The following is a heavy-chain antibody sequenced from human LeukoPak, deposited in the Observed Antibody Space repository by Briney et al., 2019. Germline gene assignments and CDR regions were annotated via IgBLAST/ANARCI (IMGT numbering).Heavy chain of an antibody. CDR2: IWYDGSNK. CDR3: ARELDSSGWCDFDY. J-gene: IGHJ4*02. V-gene: IGHV3-33*01. CDR1: GFTFSSYG. D-gene: IGHD6-19*01. Sequence: GGSLRLSCAASGFTFSSYGMHWVRQAPGKGLEWVAVIWYDGSNKYYADSVKGRFTISRDNSKNTLYLQMNSLRAEDTAVYYCARELDSSGWCDFDYWGQGTLVTVSS.